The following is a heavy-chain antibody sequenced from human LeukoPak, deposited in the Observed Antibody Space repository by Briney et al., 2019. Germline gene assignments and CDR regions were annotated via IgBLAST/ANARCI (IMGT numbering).Heavy chain of an antibody. CDR1: GFTFSSYG. J-gene: IGHJ4*02. CDR3: AKEERGYSYGYLEPFDY. CDR2: ISGSGGST. D-gene: IGHD5-18*01. Sequence: GGSLRLSCAASGFTFSSYGMSWVRQAPGKGLEWVSAISGSGGSTYYADSVKGRFTISRDNSKNTLYLQMNSLRAEDTAVYYCAKEERGYSYGYLEPFDYWGQGTLVTVSS. V-gene: IGHV3-23*01.